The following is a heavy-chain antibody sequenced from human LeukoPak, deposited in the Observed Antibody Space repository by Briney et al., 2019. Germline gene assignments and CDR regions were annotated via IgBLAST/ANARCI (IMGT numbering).Heavy chain of an antibody. CDR1: GFTFSSYG. CDR3: AKDMGYCSGGSCYSYYYYYGMDV. D-gene: IGHD2-15*01. J-gene: IGHJ6*02. CDR2: ISYDGSNK. Sequence: GGSLRLSCEASGFTFSSYGMHWVRQAPGRGPEWVAVISYDGSNKYYTDSVKGRFTISRDNSRNTLYLQMNSLRAEDTAVYYCAKDMGYCSGGSCYSYYYYYGMDVWGQGTTVTVSS. V-gene: IGHV3-30*18.